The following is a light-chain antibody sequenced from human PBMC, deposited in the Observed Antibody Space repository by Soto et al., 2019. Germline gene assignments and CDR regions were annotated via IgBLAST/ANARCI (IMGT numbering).Light chain of an antibody. CDR1: QSISDW. CDR3: QHYDSFLYT. J-gene: IGKJ2*01. V-gene: IGKV1-5*03. Sequence: DIQMTQSPSTLSASVGDRVAITCRANQSISDWLAWYQQKPGKAPKLLIYRASTLEIGVPSRFSGSGSGTDFTLTISSLHPDDFATYYCQHYDSFLYTFGQGTNLEMK. CDR2: RAS.